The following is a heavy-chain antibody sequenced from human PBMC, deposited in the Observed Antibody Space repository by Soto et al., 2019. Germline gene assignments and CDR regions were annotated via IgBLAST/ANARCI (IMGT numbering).Heavy chain of an antibody. CDR2: ISGSGGST. CDR1: GDSISRGYH. V-gene: IGHV3-23*01. D-gene: IGHD3-9*01. Sequence: QPSETLSLTCAVSGDSISRGYHWAWIRQPPGKGLEWVSAISGSGGSTYYADSVKGRFTISRDNSKNTLYLQMNSLRAEDTAVYYCAKDLSDLRYFDWLSGWGQGTLVTVSS. J-gene: IGHJ4*02. CDR3: AKDLSDLRYFDWLSG.